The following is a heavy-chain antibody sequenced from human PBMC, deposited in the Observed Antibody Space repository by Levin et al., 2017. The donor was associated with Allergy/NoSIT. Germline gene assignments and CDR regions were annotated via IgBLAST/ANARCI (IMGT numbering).Heavy chain of an antibody. D-gene: IGHD4-23*01. J-gene: IGHJ5*02. V-gene: IGHV4-4*07. CDR1: GGSISSSY. CDR3: ARGTDYGGRNWFDP. Sequence: SQTLSLTCTVSGGSISSSYWSWIRQSAGKGLEWIGRTHASGSTNYNPSLKSRVTMSVDTSRNQFSLNLSSVTAADTAVYYCARGTDYGGRNWFDPWGQGTLVTVSS. CDR2: THASGST.